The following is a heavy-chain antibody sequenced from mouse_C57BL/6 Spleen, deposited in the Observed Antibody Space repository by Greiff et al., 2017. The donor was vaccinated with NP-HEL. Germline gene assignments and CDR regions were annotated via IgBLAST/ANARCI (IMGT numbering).Heavy chain of an antibody. V-gene: IGHV1-7*01. CDR2: INPSCGST. Sequence: VQLQQSGAELAKPGASVKLSCKASGYTFTSYWMHWVKQRPGQGLEWIGFINPSCGSTKYNQKFKDKATLTADKSSSTAYMQLSSLTYEDTAVYYGAFYFDDWGKGTTLTVSS. J-gene: IGHJ2*01. CDR3: AFYFDD. CDR1: GYTFTSYW.